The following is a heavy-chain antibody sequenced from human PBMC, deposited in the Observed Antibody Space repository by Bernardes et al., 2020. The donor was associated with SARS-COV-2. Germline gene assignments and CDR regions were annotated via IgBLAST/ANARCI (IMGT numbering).Heavy chain of an antibody. Sequence: SETLSLTCTVSGGSISSDYWTWIRQPAGQGLEWIGRIHNSGSTDYNPSLRSRVSMSVDTSKNQFSLKVRSVTAADTAVYYCARERCNYGSCYSDSWGQGTLVTVSS. V-gene: IGHV4-4*07. D-gene: IGHD2-15*01. CDR1: GGSISSDY. CDR3: ARERCNYGSCYSDS. CDR2: IHNSGST. J-gene: IGHJ4*02.